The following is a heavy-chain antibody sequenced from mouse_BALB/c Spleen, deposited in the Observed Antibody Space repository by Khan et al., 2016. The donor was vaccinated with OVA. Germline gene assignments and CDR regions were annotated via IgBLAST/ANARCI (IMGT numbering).Heavy chain of an antibody. CDR3: ARELGAMDY. CDR2: INPSTGYT. Sequence: QVQLQQSGAELAKPGASVKMSCKASGYTFTSYWMHWVKQRPGQGLEWIGYINPSTGYTEYNQKFKDKATLTADKSSSTAYMQLSSLTSEDSAVYYGARELGAMDYWGQGTSVTVSS. CDR1: GYTFTSYW. D-gene: IGHD4-1*01. V-gene: IGHV1-7*01. J-gene: IGHJ4*01.